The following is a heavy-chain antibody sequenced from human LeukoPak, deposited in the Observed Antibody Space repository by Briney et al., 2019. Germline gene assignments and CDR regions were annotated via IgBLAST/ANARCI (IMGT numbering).Heavy chain of an antibody. CDR3: ASSRPSFIVVVPAAGGFDY. D-gene: IGHD2-2*01. Sequence: QSGGSLRLSCAASGFTFSSYAMSWVRQAPGKGLEWVSAISGSGGSTYYADSVKGRFTISRDNSKNTLYLQMNSLRAEDTAVYYCASSRPSFIVVVPAAGGFDYWGQGTLVTVSS. CDR2: ISGSGGST. J-gene: IGHJ4*02. CDR1: GFTFSSYA. V-gene: IGHV3-23*01.